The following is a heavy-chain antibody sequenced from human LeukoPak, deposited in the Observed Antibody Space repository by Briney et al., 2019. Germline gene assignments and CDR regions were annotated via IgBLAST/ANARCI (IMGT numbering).Heavy chain of an antibody. CDR3: ARHGLYSSSAFDY. CDR1: GGSISSYY. Sequence: KPSETLSLTCTVSGGSISSYYWSWIRQPPGKGLEWIGYIYYSGSTNYNPSLKSRVTISVDTSKNQFSLKLSSVTAADTAVYYCARHGLYSSSAFDYWGQGTLVTVSS. D-gene: IGHD6-6*01. CDR2: IYYSGST. J-gene: IGHJ4*02. V-gene: IGHV4-59*08.